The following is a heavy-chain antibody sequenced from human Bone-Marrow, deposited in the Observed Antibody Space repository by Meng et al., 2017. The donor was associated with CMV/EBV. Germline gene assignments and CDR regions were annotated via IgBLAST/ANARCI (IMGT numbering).Heavy chain of an antibody. CDR2: INTYNGNT. Sequence: SCKASGYTFNTQSINWVRQAPGQGLEWMGWINTYNGNTKFAQKFQGRVTLTTDSSTTTAFMELRSLRSDDTAVYYCARDEANWGFCDLWGRGTLVTVSS. J-gene: IGHJ2*01. CDR3: ARDEANWGFCDL. V-gene: IGHV1-18*01. CDR1: GYTFNTQS. D-gene: IGHD7-27*01.